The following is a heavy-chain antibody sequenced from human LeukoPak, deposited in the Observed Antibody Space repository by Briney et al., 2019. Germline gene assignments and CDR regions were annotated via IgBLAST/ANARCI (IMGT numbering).Heavy chain of an antibody. CDR3: ARGALAPYGGKRNDY. CDR2: IYHSGST. Sequence: SETLSLTCAVSGGSISSSNWWSWVRQPPGKGLEWIGEIYHSGSTNYNPSLKSRVTISVDKSKNQFSLKLSSVTAADTAVYYCARGALAPYGGKRNDYWGQGTLVTVSS. J-gene: IGHJ4*02. V-gene: IGHV4-4*02. CDR1: GGSISSSNW. D-gene: IGHD4-23*01.